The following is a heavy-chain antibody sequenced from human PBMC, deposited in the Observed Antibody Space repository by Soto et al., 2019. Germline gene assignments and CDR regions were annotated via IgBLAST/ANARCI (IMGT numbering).Heavy chain of an antibody. J-gene: IGHJ6*02. CDR3: ARDRVSPVYYYGMDV. CDR2: IYYSGST. V-gene: IGHV4-31*03. Sequence: PSETLSLTCTVSGGSISSGGYYWSWIRQHPGKGLEWIGYIYYSGSTYYNPSLKSRVTISVDTSKNQFSLKLSSVTAADTAMYYCARDRVSPVYYYGMDVWGQGTTVTVSS. CDR1: GGSISSGGYY.